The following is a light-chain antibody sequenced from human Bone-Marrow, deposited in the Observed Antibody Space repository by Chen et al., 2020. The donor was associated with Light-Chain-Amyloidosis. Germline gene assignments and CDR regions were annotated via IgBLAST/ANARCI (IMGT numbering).Light chain of an antibody. V-gene: IGKV1-9*01. J-gene: IGKJ1*01. CDR3: QQVHGYPRT. Sequence: DIQLTQSPSFLSASVGDTATITCRASQAIGRSLAWFQLKPGKAPQLLIFGGSHLETHVPQRFSGSRDGSDFALTLSGLQPEDFATYYCQQVHGYPRTFGQGTRV. CDR2: GGS. CDR1: QAIGRS.